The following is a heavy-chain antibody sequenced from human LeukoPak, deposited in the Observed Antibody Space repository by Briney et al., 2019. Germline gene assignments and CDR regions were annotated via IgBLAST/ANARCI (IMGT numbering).Heavy chain of an antibody. CDR1: GGSMSSSNW. Sequence: PSGTLSLTCVVSGGSMSSSNWWSWVRQPPGKGLEWIGEIYHSGSTNYNPSLKSRATISVDESKNQFSLNLSSVTAADTAVYYCARDLTLRYFDWPHPLQAFDIWGRGTMVTVSS. D-gene: IGHD3-9*01. J-gene: IGHJ3*02. CDR2: IYHSGST. V-gene: IGHV4-4*02. CDR3: ARDLTLRYFDWPHPLQAFDI.